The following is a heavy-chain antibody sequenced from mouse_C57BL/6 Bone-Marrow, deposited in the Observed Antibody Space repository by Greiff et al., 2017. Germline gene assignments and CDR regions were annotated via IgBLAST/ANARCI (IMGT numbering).Heavy chain of an antibody. Sequence: EVQLQQSGAELVRPGASVKLSCTASGFNIKDDYMHWVKQRPEQGLEWIGWIDPENGDTEYASKFQGKATITADTSSNTAYLQLSSLTSEDTAVYYCTPDYGDPAWFAYWGQGTLVTVSA. D-gene: IGHD2-4*01. V-gene: IGHV14-4*01. J-gene: IGHJ3*01. CDR1: GFNIKDDY. CDR3: TPDYGDPAWFAY. CDR2: IDPENGDT.